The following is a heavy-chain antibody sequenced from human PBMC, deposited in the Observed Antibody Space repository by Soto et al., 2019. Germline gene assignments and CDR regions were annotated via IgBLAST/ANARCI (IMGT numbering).Heavy chain of an antibody. V-gene: IGHV1-18*01. D-gene: IGHD3-10*01. Sequence: QVQLVQSGAEVKKPGASVKVSCKASGYTFSSFGINWVRQAPGQGLEWMGWISAYNGNTKYAQKLQGRVTTTTDTSTSTAYLGLRSLGSDDPAGYYGAGVGGLGVGGGRYGMDVWGQGTTVTVSS. CDR1: GYTFSSFG. CDR3: AGVGGLGVGGGRYGMDV. CDR2: ISAYNGNT. J-gene: IGHJ6*02.